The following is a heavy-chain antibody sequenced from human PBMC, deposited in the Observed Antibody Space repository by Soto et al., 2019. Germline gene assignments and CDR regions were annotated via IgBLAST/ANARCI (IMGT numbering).Heavy chain of an antibody. D-gene: IGHD2-15*01. CDR1: GYTFTDYD. CDR2: LHPNSGET. Sequence: QEQLVQSGAEVKKPGASVKVSCKTSGYTFTDYDINWVRQATGHGLEWIGWLHPNSGETGYAQKFQGRVTMTRSASLSTAYLELSSLRSEDTAVYYCARVAVAARPRWYNWFDPWGQGTLVTVSS. J-gene: IGHJ5*02. CDR3: ARVAVAARPRWYNWFDP. V-gene: IGHV1-8*01.